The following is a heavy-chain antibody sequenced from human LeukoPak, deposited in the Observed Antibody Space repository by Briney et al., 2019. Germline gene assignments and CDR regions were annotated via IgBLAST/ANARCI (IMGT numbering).Heavy chain of an antibody. CDR3: ASPFFGWSGAFDP. CDR2: IYYSGST. D-gene: IGHD3-3*01. V-gene: IGHV4-39*01. Sequence: SETLSLTCTVSGGSISSSSYYWGWIRQPPGKGLEWIGSIYYSGSTYYSPSLKSRVTISVDTSKNQFSLKLSSVTAADTAVYYCASPFFGWSGAFDPWGQGTLVTVSS. CDR1: GGSISSSSYY. J-gene: IGHJ5*02.